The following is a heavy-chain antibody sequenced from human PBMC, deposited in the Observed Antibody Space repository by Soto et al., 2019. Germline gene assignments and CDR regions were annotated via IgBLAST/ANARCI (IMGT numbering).Heavy chain of an antibody. CDR1: GGSISPYY. CDR3: ARIQGACAGCFAY. J-gene: IGHJ4*02. D-gene: IGHD3-9*01. Sequence: QVQLQESGPGLVKPSETLSLTCTVSGGSISPYYWTWIRQPPGKGLEWIGYVYYNGNTNYNPSLKRRVPMSVDTAKSQFSLKVTSMTAADTAVYYCARIQGACAGCFAYWGQGALVTVSS. CDR2: VYYNGNT. V-gene: IGHV4-59*01.